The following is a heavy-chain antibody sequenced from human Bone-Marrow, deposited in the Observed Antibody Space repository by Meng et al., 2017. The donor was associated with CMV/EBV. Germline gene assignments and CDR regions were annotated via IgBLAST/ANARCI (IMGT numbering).Heavy chain of an antibody. CDR3: TTDIVYCSSTSCYRGDV. CDR1: GFTFNYAW. CDR2: IKSKTDGGTT. J-gene: IGHJ6*02. V-gene: IGHV3-15*01. D-gene: IGHD2-2*02. Sequence: GGSLRLSCAASGFTFNYAWMSWVRQAPGKGLEWVGRIKSKTDGGTTDYTAPVKGRFTISRDDSKNTLYLQMNSLKTEDTAVYYCTTDIVYCSSTSCYRGDVWGQGTTVTVSS.